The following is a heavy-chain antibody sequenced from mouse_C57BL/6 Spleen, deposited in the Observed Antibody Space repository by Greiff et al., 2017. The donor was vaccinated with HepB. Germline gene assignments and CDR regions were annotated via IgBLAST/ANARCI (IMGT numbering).Heavy chain of an antibody. V-gene: IGHV1-82*01. J-gene: IGHJ4*01. Sequence: VQLQQSGPELVKPGASVKVSCKASGYAFSSSWMNWVKQRPGKGLEWIGRIYPGDGDTNYNGKFKGKATLTADKSSSTAYMQLSSLTSEDSAVYFCARRLEGVYALDYWGQGTSVTVYS. CDR3: ARRLEGVYALDY. CDR1: GYAFSSSW. CDR2: IYPGDGDT. D-gene: IGHD2-13*01.